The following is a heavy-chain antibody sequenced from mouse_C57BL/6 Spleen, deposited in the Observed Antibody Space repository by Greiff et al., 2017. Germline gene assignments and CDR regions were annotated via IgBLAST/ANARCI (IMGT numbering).Heavy chain of an antibody. J-gene: IGHJ1*03. CDR1: GFTFSDYG. D-gene: IGHD2-4*01. V-gene: IGHV5-17*01. Sequence: EVKLMESGGGLVKPGGSLKLSCAASGFTFSDYGMHWVRQAPEKGLEWVAYISSGSSTIYYADTVKGRFTISRDNAKNTLFLQMTSLRSEDTAMYYCARNYYDYDEGYWYFDVWGTGTTVTVSS. CDR2: ISSGSSTI. CDR3: ARNYYDYDEGYWYFDV.